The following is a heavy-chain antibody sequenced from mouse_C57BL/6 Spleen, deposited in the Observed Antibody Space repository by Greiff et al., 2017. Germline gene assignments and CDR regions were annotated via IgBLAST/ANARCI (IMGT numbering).Heavy chain of an antibody. CDR2: IDPNSGGT. CDR3: AINYSNYVGWYFDV. J-gene: IGHJ1*03. Sequence: QVQLQQPGAELVKPGASVKLSCKASGYTFTSYWMHWVKQRPGRGLEWIGRIDPNSGGTKYNEKFKSKATLTVDKPSSTAYMPLSSLTSEDSAVYYCAINYSNYVGWYFDVWGTGTTVTVSS. D-gene: IGHD2-5*01. V-gene: IGHV1-72*01. CDR1: GYTFTSYW.